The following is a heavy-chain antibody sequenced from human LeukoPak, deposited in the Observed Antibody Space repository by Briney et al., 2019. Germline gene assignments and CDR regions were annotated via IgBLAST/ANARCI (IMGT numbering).Heavy chain of an antibody. J-gene: IGHJ4*02. CDR1: GFTFSNYA. CDR2: ISTTGGST. V-gene: IGHV3-64*04. Sequence: GGSLRLSCSASGFTFSNYAMHWVRQSPGKGPEYVSAISTTGGSTYYADSVKGRFTISRDNSKNTLYLQMNSLRSEDTALYYCAKDLSNWNDVTSPDYWGQGTLVTVSS. CDR3: AKDLSNWNDVTSPDY. D-gene: IGHD1-1*01.